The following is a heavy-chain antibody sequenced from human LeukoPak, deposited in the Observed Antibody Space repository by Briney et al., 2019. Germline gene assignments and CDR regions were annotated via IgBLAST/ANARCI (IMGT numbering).Heavy chain of an antibody. V-gene: IGHV3-23*01. CDR3: AKDHGVAVTGMYY. Sequence: GGSLRLSCAASGFAFTSFTMNWVRQTPGKGLEWVSSISGTGGNTYYADSVKGRFTISRDNSRYTLYLQMNSLRAEDTAVYYCAKDHGVAVTGMYYRGQGTLVTVSS. D-gene: IGHD6-19*01. J-gene: IGHJ4*02. CDR2: ISGTGGNT. CDR1: GFAFTSFT.